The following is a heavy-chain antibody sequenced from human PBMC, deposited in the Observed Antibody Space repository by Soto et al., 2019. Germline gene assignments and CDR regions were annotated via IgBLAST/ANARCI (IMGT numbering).Heavy chain of an antibody. J-gene: IGHJ4*02. D-gene: IGHD4-17*01. CDR1: GFAFSSYC. V-gene: IGHV3-48*02. CDR2: ISSSGRTK. CDR3: ADDEDGDSDFDS. Sequence: PGGSLRLSCVASGFAFSSYCMNWVRPAPGKGLEWVSYISSSGRTKYYAESVRGRFSIFRGNAKNSLYLQMDNLIDEDTAVYFCADDEDGDSDFDSWGQGTLVTVSS.